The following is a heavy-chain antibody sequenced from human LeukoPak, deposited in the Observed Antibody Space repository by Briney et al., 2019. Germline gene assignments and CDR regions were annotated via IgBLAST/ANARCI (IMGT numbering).Heavy chain of an antibody. D-gene: IGHD5-18*01. CDR3: ARVGPSYGYVDY. CDR2: ISSRSSDI. Sequence: GGSLRISCAASGFTFSSYTMNWVRQAQGKGLEWVSSISSRSSDIHYADSVKGRFTISRDNARNSLYLQMNNLRAEDTAVYYCARVGPSYGYVDYWGQGTLVTVSS. V-gene: IGHV3-21*01. CDR1: GFTFSSYT. J-gene: IGHJ4*02.